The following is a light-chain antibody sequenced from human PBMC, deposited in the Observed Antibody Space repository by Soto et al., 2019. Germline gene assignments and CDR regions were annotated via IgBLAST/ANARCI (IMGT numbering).Light chain of an antibody. V-gene: IGKV3-20*01. CDR2: DAS. J-gene: IGKJ5*01. CDR1: QSVSNY. Sequence: EIGLSQSPVTLSLYQGKSANHSCRASQSVSNYLAWYQQKPGQAPRLLIFDASDRAPGIPVRFSGSVSGTDFTLTISRLEPEDFAVYYCQQYGSSPRITFGQGTRLENK. CDR3: QQYGSSPRIT.